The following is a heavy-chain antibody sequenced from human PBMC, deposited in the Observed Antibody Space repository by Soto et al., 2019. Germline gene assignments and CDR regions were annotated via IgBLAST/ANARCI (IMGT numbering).Heavy chain of an antibody. V-gene: IGHV4-4*07. J-gene: IGHJ4*02. D-gene: IGHD6-19*01. Sequence: SGTLYLTSTVSGASIYSYGWSWIRQPAGKGLEWIGRLYSSGNTDYNPSFKSRLTMSADVSQNHFSLKLFSVTAADTAVYFCARGPYSSGSYVLDSWGQGILVTVSS. CDR3: ARGPYSSGSYVLDS. CDR2: LYSSGNT. CDR1: GASIYSYG.